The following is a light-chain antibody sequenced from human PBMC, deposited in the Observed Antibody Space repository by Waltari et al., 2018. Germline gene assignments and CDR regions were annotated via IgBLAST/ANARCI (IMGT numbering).Light chain of an antibody. Sequence: SSELTQDPGVSVALGQTVRITCQGDSLTTYSPSWYQQKPGQAPLLVLYGDNKRPSWIPDRFSGSTSGNTASLTITGAQAEDEADYYCNSRDTTDNHLLFGGGTKLTVL. J-gene: IGLJ3*02. CDR2: GDN. CDR1: SLTTYS. V-gene: IGLV3-19*01. CDR3: NSRDTTDNHLL.